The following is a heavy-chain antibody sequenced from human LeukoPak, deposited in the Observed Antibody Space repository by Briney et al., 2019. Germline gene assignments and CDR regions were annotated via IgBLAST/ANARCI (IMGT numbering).Heavy chain of an antibody. Sequence: GSLRLSCAASGFTFNDYYMSWIRQAPGKGLEWVGLIRDSGEAFYADFARGRFAISRDESENTLYLQMNSLRVEDTAVYFCARDRAANQDWVEFDPWGQGTPVIVSS. CDR3: ARDRAANQDWVEFDP. V-gene: IGHV3-66*03. CDR2: IRDSGEA. CDR1: GFTFNDYY. D-gene: IGHD3/OR15-3a*01. J-gene: IGHJ5*02.